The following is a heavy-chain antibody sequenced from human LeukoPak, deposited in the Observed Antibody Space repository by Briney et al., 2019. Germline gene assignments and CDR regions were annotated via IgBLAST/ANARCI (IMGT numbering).Heavy chain of an antibody. CDR1: GFCFSTYA. CDR3: AKDGPRRDGYNDH. CDR2: IRYDGGNK. Sequence: GGSLRLSCAASGFCFSTYAMPWVRQAPGKGLEWVAFIRYDGGNKYYVDSVKGRFTISRDNSKNTLYLQMNSLRPEDTAVYYCAKDGPRRDGYNDHWGQGTLVTVSS. J-gene: IGHJ4*02. D-gene: IGHD5-24*01. V-gene: IGHV3-30*02.